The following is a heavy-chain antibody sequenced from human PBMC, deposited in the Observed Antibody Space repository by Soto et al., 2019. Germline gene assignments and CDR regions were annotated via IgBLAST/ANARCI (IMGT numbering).Heavy chain of an antibody. Sequence: QITLKESGPPLVKPTQTLTLTCTFSGFSLTTRGVGVGWIRQPPGKALECLALIYWDDDKRYSPSLQSRLSITKDTSKNQVVLTMTNVDPVDTAPYYCAHIPNYYQYDWFDPWGQGTLVSVSS. CDR2: IYWDDDK. V-gene: IGHV2-5*02. J-gene: IGHJ5*02. CDR1: GFSLTTRGVG. CDR3: AHIPNYYQYDWFDP. D-gene: IGHD3-16*01.